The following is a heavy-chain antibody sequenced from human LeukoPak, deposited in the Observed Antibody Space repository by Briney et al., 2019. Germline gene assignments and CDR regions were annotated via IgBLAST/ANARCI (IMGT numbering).Heavy chain of an antibody. V-gene: IGHV3-23*01. CDR1: GFTFSSYA. CDR3: AKGRLEPWLQALYYYYYMDV. Sequence: PGGSLRLSCAASGFTFSSYAMSWVRQAPGKGLEWVSAISGSGGSTYYADSVKGRFTISRDNSKNTLYLQMNSLRAEDTAVYYCAKGRLEPWLQALYYYYYMDVWGKGTTVTVSS. D-gene: IGHD5-18*01. J-gene: IGHJ6*03. CDR2: ISGSGGST.